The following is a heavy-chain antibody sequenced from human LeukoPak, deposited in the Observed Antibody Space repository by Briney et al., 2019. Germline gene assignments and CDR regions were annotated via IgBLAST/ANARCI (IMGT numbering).Heavy chain of an antibody. CDR2: SYYSGST. D-gene: IGHD2-2*02. CDR1: GGSISSGDYY. J-gene: IGHJ6*02. V-gene: IGHV4-30-4*01. Sequence: SETLSLTCTVSGGSISSGDYYWSWIRQPPGKGLEWIGYSYYSGSTYYNSSLKSQVTISVDTSKNQFSLKLSSVTAADTAVYYCARDNCSSTSCYTPYYYYGMDVWGQGTTVTVSS. CDR3: ARDNCSSTSCYTPYYYYGMDV.